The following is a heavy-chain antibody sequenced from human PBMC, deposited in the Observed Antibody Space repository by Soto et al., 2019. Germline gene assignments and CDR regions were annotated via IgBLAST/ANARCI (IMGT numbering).Heavy chain of an antibody. J-gene: IGHJ4*02. D-gene: IGHD3-10*01. CDR1: GFTFSGSW. CDR3: ARGIFGSGTANDY. V-gene: IGHV3-74*01. CDR2: INGDGSGT. Sequence: EVQLVESGGGLVQPGGSLRLSCAASGFTFSGSWMHWVRQAPGKGLVWVSRINGDGSGTSYAGSVKGRCTISRDDAKNTLFLQMNGLRAEDTAVYYCARGIFGSGTANDYWGQGTLVTVSS.